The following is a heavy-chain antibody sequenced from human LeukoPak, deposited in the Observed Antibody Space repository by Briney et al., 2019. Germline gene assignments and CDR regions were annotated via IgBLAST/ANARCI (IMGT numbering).Heavy chain of an antibody. D-gene: IGHD2-2*01. CDR3: ARRYCSSLGCHKTINWFDP. V-gene: IGHV4-59*01. J-gene: IGHJ5*02. CDR1: GGAISDYY. CDR2: IHYSGST. Sequence: SETLSLTCTVSGGAISDYYWTWIRQPPGKELEWIGYIHYSGSTTYNPSLKSRVTISLDKSKNQFSLELTSVTAADTAVYYCARRYCSSLGCHKTINWFDPWGQGTLVTVSS.